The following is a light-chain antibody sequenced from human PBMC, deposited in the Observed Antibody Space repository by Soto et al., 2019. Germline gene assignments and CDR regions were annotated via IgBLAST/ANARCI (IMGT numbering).Light chain of an antibody. CDR1: QDISNY. Sequence: DIQVTLSPSCLSAXVGDXATIXXXXSQDISNYLNWYQQKRGKAPKLLIYDASNFETGVPSTFSGSGSGTDFTFTISSLQPEDIATYYCQQYDNLPRHTFGQGTRLEIK. CDR3: QQYDNLPRHT. V-gene: IGKV1-33*01. CDR2: DAS. J-gene: IGKJ5*01.